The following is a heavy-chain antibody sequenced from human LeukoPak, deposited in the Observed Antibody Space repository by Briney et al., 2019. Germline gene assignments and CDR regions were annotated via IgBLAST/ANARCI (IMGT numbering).Heavy chain of an antibody. CDR2: IYSGGST. CDR1: GFTVSSNY. CDR3: ARDSPNDGYNY. Sequence: TGGSLRLSCAASGFTVSSNYMSWVRQAPGKGLEWVSVIYSGGSTYYADSVKGRFTISRDNSKNTLYLQMNSLRAEDTAVYYCARDSPNDGYNYWGQGTLVTVSS. D-gene: IGHD5-24*01. V-gene: IGHV3-66*01. J-gene: IGHJ4*02.